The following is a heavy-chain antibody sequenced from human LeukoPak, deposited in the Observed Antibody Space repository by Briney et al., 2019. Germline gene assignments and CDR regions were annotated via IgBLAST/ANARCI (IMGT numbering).Heavy chain of an antibody. Sequence: ASVKVSCKASGYTFTSYGISWVRQAPGQGLEWMGIINPSGGSTSYAQKFQGRVTMTRDTSTSTVYMELSSLRSEDTAVYYCAREYGDYALDYWGQGTLVTVSS. J-gene: IGHJ4*02. CDR3: AREYGDYALDY. D-gene: IGHD4-17*01. CDR2: INPSGGST. CDR1: GYTFTSYG. V-gene: IGHV1-46*01.